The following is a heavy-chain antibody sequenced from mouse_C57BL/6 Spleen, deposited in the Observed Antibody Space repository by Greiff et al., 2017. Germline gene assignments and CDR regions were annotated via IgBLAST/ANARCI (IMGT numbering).Heavy chain of an antibody. J-gene: IGHJ2*01. V-gene: IGHV1-39*01. CDR3: AGYFYDSRCYYFDY. CDR1: GYSFTDYN. Sequence: EVQLQQSGPELVKPGASVKISCKASGYSFTDYNMNWVKQSNGKSLEWIGVINPNYGTTSYNQKFKGKATLTVDQSTSTAYMQLNSLTSEDAAVYYCAGYFYDSRCYYFDYWGQGTTLTVSS. CDR2: INPNYGTT. D-gene: IGHD1-1*01.